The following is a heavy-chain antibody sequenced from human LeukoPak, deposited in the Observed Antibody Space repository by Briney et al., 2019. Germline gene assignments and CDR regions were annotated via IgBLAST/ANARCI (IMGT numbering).Heavy chain of an antibody. CDR1: GFTFRTYE. Sequence: PGGSLRLSCAASGFTFRTYEMHWVRQVPGKGLEWVSYISRGGNSIYYADSVKGRFTISRDDAKNSLFLQMNSLRGEDTAVYYCARDSFSDYYYYMDVWGKGTTVTVSS. D-gene: IGHD3-3*02. J-gene: IGHJ6*03. CDR2: ISRGGNSI. V-gene: IGHV3-48*03. CDR3: ARDSFSDYYYYMDV.